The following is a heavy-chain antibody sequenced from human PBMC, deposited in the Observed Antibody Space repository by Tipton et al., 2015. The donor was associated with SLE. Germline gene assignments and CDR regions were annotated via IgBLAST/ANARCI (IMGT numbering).Heavy chain of an antibody. Sequence: GLVKPSETLSLTCTVPGGSIKNHYWSWIRQAPGMGLEWIGYIYYSGGTNYNPSLKSRVTMSVDTSKNQFSLKLTSLTAADTALYYCARNKAVAGTVIEYWGPGTLVTVSS. D-gene: IGHD6-19*01. V-gene: IGHV4-59*11. CDR2: IYYSGGT. J-gene: IGHJ4*02. CDR1: GGSIKNHY. CDR3: ARNKAVAGTVIEY.